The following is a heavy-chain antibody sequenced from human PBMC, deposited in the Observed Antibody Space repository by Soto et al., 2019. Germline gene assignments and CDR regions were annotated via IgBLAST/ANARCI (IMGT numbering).Heavy chain of an antibody. Sequence: QVQLVQSGAEVKKPGSSVEVSCKASGGTFSSYTISWVRQAPGQGLEWMGRIIPILGIANYAQKFQGRVTITADKSTSTAYMELSSLRSEDTAVYYCAKDYGGKDGDYWGQGTLVTVSS. V-gene: IGHV1-69*08. CDR2: IIPILGIA. D-gene: IGHD4-17*01. J-gene: IGHJ4*02. CDR1: GGTFSSYT. CDR3: AKDYGGKDGDY.